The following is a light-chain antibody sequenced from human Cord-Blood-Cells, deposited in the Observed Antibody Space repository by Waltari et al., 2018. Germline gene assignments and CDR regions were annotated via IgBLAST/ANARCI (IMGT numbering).Light chain of an antibody. V-gene: IGKV1-33*01. CDR2: DAS. Sequence: DIQMIQSPSSLSASVGDRVTITCQASQDISNYLNWYQQKPGKAPKLLIYDASNLETGVPSRFSGSGSGTDVTFTISSLQPEDIATYYCQQYDNLPITFGQGTRLEIK. CDR1: QDISNY. CDR3: QQYDNLPIT. J-gene: IGKJ5*01.